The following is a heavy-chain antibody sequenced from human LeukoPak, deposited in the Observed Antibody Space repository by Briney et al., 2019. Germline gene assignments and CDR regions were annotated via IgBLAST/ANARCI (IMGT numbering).Heavy chain of an antibody. Sequence: SETLSLTCTVSGGSISSYYWSWIRQPPGKGLEWIGYIYYSGSTNYNRSLKSRVTISVDTSKNQFSLKLSSVTAADTAVYYCARGYCSGGSCYEIDYWGQGTLVTVSS. CDR3: ARGYCSGGSCYEIDY. J-gene: IGHJ4*02. V-gene: IGHV4-59*08. CDR1: GGSISSYY. CDR2: IYYSGST. D-gene: IGHD2-15*01.